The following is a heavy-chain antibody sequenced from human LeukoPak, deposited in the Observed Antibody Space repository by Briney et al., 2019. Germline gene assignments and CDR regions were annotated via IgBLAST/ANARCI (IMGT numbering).Heavy chain of an antibody. CDR1: GYTFTGYY. Sequence: ASVKVSCKASGYTFTGYYMHWVRQAPGQGLEWMGWINPNSGGTNYAQKFQGRVTMTTDTSISTAYMELSRLRSDDTAVYYCARGKRVYDILTGYYSSSYWFDPWGQGTLVTVSS. D-gene: IGHD3-9*01. CDR2: INPNSGGT. V-gene: IGHV1-2*02. J-gene: IGHJ5*02. CDR3: ARGKRVYDILTGYYSSSYWFDP.